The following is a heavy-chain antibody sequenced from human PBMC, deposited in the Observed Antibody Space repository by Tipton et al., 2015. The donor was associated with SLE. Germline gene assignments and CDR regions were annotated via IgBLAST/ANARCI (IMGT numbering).Heavy chain of an antibody. CDR3: ASPGTYGSGSFDP. D-gene: IGHD3-10*01. CDR2: IYYSGST. J-gene: IGHJ5*02. V-gene: IGHV4-59*12. CDR1: GGSFSGYY. Sequence: TLSLTCAVYGGSFSGYYWSWIRQPPGKGLEWIGYIYYSGSTNYNPSLKSRVTISIDTSKSQFFLRLRSVTAADTAVYYCASPGTYGSGSFDPWGQGTLVVVSS.